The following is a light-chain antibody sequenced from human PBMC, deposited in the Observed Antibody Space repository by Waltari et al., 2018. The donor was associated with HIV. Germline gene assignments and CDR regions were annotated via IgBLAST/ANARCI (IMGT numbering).Light chain of an antibody. CDR3: AAWDVSLRGAYV. V-gene: IGLV1-47*01. CDR2: RNN. CDR1: SSDIGSNY. J-gene: IGLJ1*01. Sequence: QSVLTQPPSASGTPGQRVTISCSGASSDIGSNYVYWYPQLPGTAPKLLIYRNNQRPSGVPDRCSGSKSGTSASLAISGLRSEDEADYYCAAWDVSLRGAYVFGTGTKVAVL.